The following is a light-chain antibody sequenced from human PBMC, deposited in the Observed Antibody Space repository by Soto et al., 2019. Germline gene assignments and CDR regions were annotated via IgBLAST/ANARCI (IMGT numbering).Light chain of an antibody. J-gene: IGKJ5*01. Sequence: EIVMTQSPATLSVSPGERATLSCRASQSVTSNLAWYQQKPGQAPRLLIYGASTRATGTPARFSGSGSGTEFTLTISSLQSEDFAVYYCQQYNNLPPTFDQGTRLEIK. CDR2: GAS. CDR1: QSVTSN. CDR3: QQYNNLPPT. V-gene: IGKV3-15*01.